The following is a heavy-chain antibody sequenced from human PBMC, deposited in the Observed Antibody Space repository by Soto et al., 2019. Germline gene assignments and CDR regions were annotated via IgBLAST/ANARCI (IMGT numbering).Heavy chain of an antibody. J-gene: IGHJ6*03. Sequence: GGSLRLSCAASGFTFSSYGMHWVRQAPGKGLEWVAVISYDGSNKYYADSVKGRFTISRDNSKNTLYLQMNSLRAEDTAVYYCAKTHYYGSGSYQGIYYYYYYMDVWGKGTTVTVSS. CDR2: ISYDGSNK. CDR3: AKTHYYGSGSYQGIYYYYYYMDV. V-gene: IGHV3-30*18. CDR1: GFTFSSYG. D-gene: IGHD3-10*01.